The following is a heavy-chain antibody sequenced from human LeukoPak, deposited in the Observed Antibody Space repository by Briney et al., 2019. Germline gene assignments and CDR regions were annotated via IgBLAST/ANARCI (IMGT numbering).Heavy chain of an antibody. CDR3: ARDQRVTGRPDIDY. D-gene: IGHD6-6*01. J-gene: IGHJ4*02. CDR1: GFSFSGTW. Sequence: PGGSLRLSCVASGFSFSGTWMTWVRQAPGKGLECVANIKPDGSEKYYVDSVKGRFTISRDNAKNTLYLQMNNLRAEDTAMYYCARDQRVTGRPDIDYWGQGTLVIVSS. CDR2: IKPDGSEK. V-gene: IGHV3-7*01.